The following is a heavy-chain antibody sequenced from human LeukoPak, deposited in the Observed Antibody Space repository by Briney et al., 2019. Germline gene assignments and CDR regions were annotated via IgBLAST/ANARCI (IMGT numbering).Heavy chain of an antibody. CDR2: IYYTGST. J-gene: IGHJ4*02. D-gene: IGHD6-19*01. CDR1: GGSISSLY. V-gene: IGHV4-59*12. CDR3: ARLGAYSSGWYFWFDY. Sequence: PSETLSLTCSVSGGSISSLYWSWIRQPPGKGLEWIGYIYYTGSTNYNPSLKSRVTISVDTSKNQFSLKLSSVTAADTAVYYCARLGAYSSGWYFWFDYWGQGTLVTVSS.